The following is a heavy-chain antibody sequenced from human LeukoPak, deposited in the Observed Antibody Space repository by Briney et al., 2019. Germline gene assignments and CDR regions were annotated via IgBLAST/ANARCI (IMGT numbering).Heavy chain of an antibody. CDR1: GGSISSGGYS. D-gene: IGHD3-16*01. CDR3: ARHLTRFYYGMDV. CDR2: IYHSGST. V-gene: IGHV4-30-2*01. Sequence: PSQTLSLTCAVSGGSISSGGYSWSWIRQPPGKGLEWIGYIYHSGSTYYNPSLKSRVTISVDRSKNQFSLKLSSVTAADTAVYYCARHLTRFYYGMDVWGQGTTVTVSS. J-gene: IGHJ6*02.